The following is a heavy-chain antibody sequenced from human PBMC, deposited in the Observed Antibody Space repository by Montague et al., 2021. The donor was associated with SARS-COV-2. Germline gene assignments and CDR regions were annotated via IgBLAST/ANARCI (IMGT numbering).Heavy chain of an antibody. CDR1: GGPISGSSYY. CDR2: VDYSGNT. J-gene: IGHJ4*02. CDR3: ARREYSYGWGD. Sequence: SETLSLTCTVTGGPISGSSYYWGWIRQSPGKGLEWIASVDYSGNTYYSPSLKSRLTISEDTSKNQFSLKLNSVTAADTALYYCARREYSYGWGDWGQGTLVTVSS. D-gene: IGHD5-18*01. V-gene: IGHV4-39*01.